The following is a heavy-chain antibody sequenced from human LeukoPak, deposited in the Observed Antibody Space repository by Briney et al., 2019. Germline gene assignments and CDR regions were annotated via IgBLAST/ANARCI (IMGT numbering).Heavy chain of an antibody. CDR1: GFTFSTNS. V-gene: IGHV3-21*01. CDR2: ISSSSSSYI. D-gene: IGHD3-22*01. CDR3: ARVQDSSGYYLYYFDY. J-gene: IGHJ4*02. Sequence: GGSLRLSCAASGFTFSTNSLNWVRQPQGKGQERVSSISSSSSSYIYYAASVKGRFTISRDNAKNSLYLQMNSLRAEDTAVYYCARVQDSSGYYLYYFDYWGQGTLVTVSS.